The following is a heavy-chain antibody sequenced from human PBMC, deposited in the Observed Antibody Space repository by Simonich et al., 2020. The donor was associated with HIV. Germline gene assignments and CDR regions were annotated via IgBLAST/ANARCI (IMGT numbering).Heavy chain of an antibody. CDR3: AKDRYSSSSGSFDY. V-gene: IGHV3-9*03. CDR2: ISCNSGSI. CDR1: GFPFVDYA. J-gene: IGHJ4*02. D-gene: IGHD6-6*01. Sequence: EVQLVESGGGLVQPGRSLRLSCAASGFPFVDYAMHWVRQAQGKGLEWVSGISCNSGSIGYADSVKGRFTISRDNAKNSLYLQMNSLRAEDMALYYCAKDRYSSSSGSFDYWGQGTLVTVSS.